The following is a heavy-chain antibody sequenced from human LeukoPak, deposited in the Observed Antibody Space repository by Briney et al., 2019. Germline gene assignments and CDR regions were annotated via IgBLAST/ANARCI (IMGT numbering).Heavy chain of an antibody. D-gene: IGHD3-10*01. CDR3: ARGLLYSFDS. V-gene: IGHV7-4-1*02. CDR2: INTNAGNP. Sequence: GASVKVSCKPSGYTFTTYSLNWVRQAPGQGLEWMGWINTNAGNPTYAQAFTGRFVFSLDTSVSTAYLHISGLEVEGTAIYYCARGLLYSFDSWGQGTLVTVSS. J-gene: IGHJ4*02. CDR1: GYTFTTYS.